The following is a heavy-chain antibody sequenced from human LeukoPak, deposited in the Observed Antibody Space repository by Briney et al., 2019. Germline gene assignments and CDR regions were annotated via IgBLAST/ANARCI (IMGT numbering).Heavy chain of an antibody. CDR2: FDPEDGET. CDR3: AREAITIFGVVRTQTTYGPHRFDP. V-gene: IGHV1-24*01. D-gene: IGHD3-3*01. CDR1: GYTFTSYG. Sequence: GASVKVSCKASGYTFTSYGISWVRQAPGQGLEWMGGFDPEDGETIYAQKFQGRVTMTEDTSTDAAYMELSSLRSEDTAVYYCAREAITIFGVVRTQTTYGPHRFDPWGQGTLVTVSS. J-gene: IGHJ5*02.